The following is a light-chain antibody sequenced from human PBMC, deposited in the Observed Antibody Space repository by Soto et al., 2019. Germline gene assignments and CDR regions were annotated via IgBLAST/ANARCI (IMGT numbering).Light chain of an antibody. Sequence: IHMTQSPSSVSASVGDIVTISCQASQGISRSLAWYQQKPGKAPKLLIYAASTLQSGVPSRFSGSGSGTDFTLTISCLQSEDFATYYCQQYYSYPLTFGQGTRLEI. CDR1: QGISRS. V-gene: IGKV1-8*01. CDR3: QQYYSYPLT. CDR2: AAS. J-gene: IGKJ5*01.